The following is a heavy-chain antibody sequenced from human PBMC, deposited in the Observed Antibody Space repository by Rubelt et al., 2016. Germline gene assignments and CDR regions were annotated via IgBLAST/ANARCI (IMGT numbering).Heavy chain of an antibody. CDR3: AREPLHYYGSGSYPYYYYYGMDV. D-gene: IGHD3-10*01. Sequence: GWINAGNGNTKYSQKFQGRVTITRDTSASTAYMELIRLRFEDTAVYYCAREPLHYYGSGSYPYYYYYGMDVWGQGTTVTVSS. CDR2: INAGNGNT. V-gene: IGHV1-3*01. J-gene: IGHJ6*02.